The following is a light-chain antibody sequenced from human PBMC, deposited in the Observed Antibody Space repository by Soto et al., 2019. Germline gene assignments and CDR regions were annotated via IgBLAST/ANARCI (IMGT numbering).Light chain of an antibody. CDR1: QTVNNK. Sequence: EILMTQSPATLSVSPWERATLSCRATQTVNNKVVWYQHKPGESPRLLIYGASTRATGIPARFSGSGSGTEFTLSISSLQSEDFAVYYCRQYNSWPPITFGQGTRLEIK. V-gene: IGKV3-15*01. CDR3: RQYNSWPPIT. CDR2: GAS. J-gene: IGKJ5*01.